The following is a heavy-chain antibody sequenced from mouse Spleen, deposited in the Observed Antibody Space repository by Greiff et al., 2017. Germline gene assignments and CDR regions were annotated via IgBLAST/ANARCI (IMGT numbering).Heavy chain of an antibody. V-gene: IGHV1S53*02. Sequence: LQESDAELVKPGASVKISCKASGYTFTDHAIHWVKQRPEQGLEWIAYISPGNGDIKYNEKFRDKATVTADKSSSTAYLRLNSLTSEDSAIYFCERSLGYFDYWGQGTTLTVSS. CDR1: GYTFTDHA. CDR3: ERSLGYFDY. D-gene: IGHD4-1*01. CDR2: ISPGNGDI. J-gene: IGHJ2*01.